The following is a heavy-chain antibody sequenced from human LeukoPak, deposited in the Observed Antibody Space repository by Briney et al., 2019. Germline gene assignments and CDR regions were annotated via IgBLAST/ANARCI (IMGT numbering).Heavy chain of an antibody. J-gene: IGHJ4*02. CDR1: GITLSNYG. V-gene: IGHV3-23*01. CDR3: AKRGVVIRVILVGFHKEANYFDS. D-gene: IGHD3-22*01. CDR2: ISYSGGRT. Sequence: PGGSLRLSCAVSGITLSNYGMSWVRQAPGKGLEWVAGISYSGGRTNYADSVKGRFTISRDNAKNTLYLQMNSLRVEDTAVYFCAKRGVVIRVILVGFHKEANYFDSWGQGALVTVSS.